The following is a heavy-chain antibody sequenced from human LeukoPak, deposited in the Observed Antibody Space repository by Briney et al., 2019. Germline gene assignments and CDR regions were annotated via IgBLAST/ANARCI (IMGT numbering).Heavy chain of an antibody. D-gene: IGHD3-22*01. Sequence: GGSLRLSCAASGFTFSNAWMSWVRQAPGKGLEWVGRIKSKTDGGITDYAAPVKGRFTISRDDSKNTLYLQMNSLKTEDTAVYYCTSITYYYNTIYFDYWGQGTLVTVSS. CDR3: TSITYYYNTIYFDY. CDR1: GFTFSNAW. CDR2: IKSKTDGGIT. J-gene: IGHJ4*02. V-gene: IGHV3-15*01.